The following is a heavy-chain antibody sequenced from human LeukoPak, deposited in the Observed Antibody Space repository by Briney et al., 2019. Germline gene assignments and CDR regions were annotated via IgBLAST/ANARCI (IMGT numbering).Heavy chain of an antibody. CDR1: GLTFSSYD. Sequence: GGSLRLSCAASGLTFSSYDMHWVRQAPGKGLEYVSAISQNGGSTYYADSVKGRVAISRDNSKNTLWLQMSSLRTEDTALYYCVKPGSTNGAHGWGQGTLVTVSS. V-gene: IGHV3-64D*09. CDR3: VKPGSTNGAHG. J-gene: IGHJ4*02. D-gene: IGHD2-8*01. CDR2: ISQNGGST.